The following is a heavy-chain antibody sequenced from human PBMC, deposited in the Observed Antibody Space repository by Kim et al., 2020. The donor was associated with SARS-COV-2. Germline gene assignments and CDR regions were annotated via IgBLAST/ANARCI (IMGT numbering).Heavy chain of an antibody. CDR3: ARDWAVITTRTHFDY. J-gene: IGHJ4*02. CDR1: GFTFSSYA. CDR2: ISYDGSNK. Sequence: GGSLRLSCAASGFTFSSYAMHWVRQAPGKGLEWVAVISYDGSNKYYADSVKGRFTISRDNSKNTLYLQMNSLRAEDTAVYYCARDWAVITTRTHFDYWGQGTLVTVSS. V-gene: IGHV3-30-3*01. D-gene: IGHD3-22*01.